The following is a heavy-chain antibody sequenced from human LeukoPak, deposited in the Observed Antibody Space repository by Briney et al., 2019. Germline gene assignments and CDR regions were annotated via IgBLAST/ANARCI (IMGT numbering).Heavy chain of an antibody. V-gene: IGHV4-39*01. J-gene: IGHJ5*02. D-gene: IGHD6-13*01. CDR2: IYYSGST. Sequence: SETLSLTCTVSGGSISSSSYYWGWIRQPPGKGLEWIGSIYYSGSTYYNPSLKSRVTISVDTSKNQSSLKLSSVTAADTAVYYCARQNVIAAAGTSWFDPWGQGTLVTVSS. CDR1: GGSISSSSYY. CDR3: ARQNVIAAAGTSWFDP.